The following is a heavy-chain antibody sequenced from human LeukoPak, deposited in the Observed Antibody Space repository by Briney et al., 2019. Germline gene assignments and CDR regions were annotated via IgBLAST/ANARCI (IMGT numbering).Heavy chain of an antibody. D-gene: IGHD2-2*01. Sequence: SETLSLTCTVSGYSISSGYYWGWIRQPPGKGLEWIGSIYHSGSTYYNPSLKSRVTISVDTSKNQFSLKLSSVTAADTAVYYCARDTGGVVPAGLTDYWGQGTLVTVSS. J-gene: IGHJ4*02. CDR3: ARDTGGVVPAGLTDY. CDR1: GYSISSGYY. CDR2: IYHSGST. V-gene: IGHV4-38-2*02.